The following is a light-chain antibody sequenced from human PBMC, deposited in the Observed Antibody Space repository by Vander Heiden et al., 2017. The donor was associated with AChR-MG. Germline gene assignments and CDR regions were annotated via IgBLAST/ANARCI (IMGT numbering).Light chain of an antibody. Sequence: SYELSQPPSVPVPPRQTARITRSGHALPQQYAYWYQQKTGQAPLVILYKDTERPSGIPERFSGSTSGTTVTLTISGVQAEDEADYYCQSADSSSVLAVFGGGTKLTVL. CDR1: ALPQQY. CDR3: QSADSSSVLAV. CDR2: KDT. J-gene: IGLJ2*01. V-gene: IGLV3-25*03.